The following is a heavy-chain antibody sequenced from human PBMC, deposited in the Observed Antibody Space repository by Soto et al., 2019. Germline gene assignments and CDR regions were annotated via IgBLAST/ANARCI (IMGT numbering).Heavy chain of an antibody. Sequence: EVQLVESGGGLVQPGGSLRLSCTASGFTFSDSWMTWVRQAPGKGLEWIGYIAYSGDTYYNPSLRRRVTISADRSENKFSLTLKSVTAADTAVYFCARDFERSAIGPWGQGTSVTVSS. D-gene: IGHD3-9*01. CDR3: ARDFERSAIGP. CDR1: GFTFSDSW. CDR2: IAYSGDT. J-gene: IGHJ5*02. V-gene: IGHV3-7*03.